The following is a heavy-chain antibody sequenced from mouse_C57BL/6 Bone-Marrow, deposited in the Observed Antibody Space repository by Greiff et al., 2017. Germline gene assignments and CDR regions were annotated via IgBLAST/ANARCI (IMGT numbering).Heavy chain of an antibody. CDR2: IYPRDGST. CDR1: GYTFTDYT. J-gene: IGHJ3*01. Sequence: QVQLQQSDAELVKPGASVKISCKASGYTFTDYTIHWMKQRPEQGLEWIGYIYPRDGSTKYNEKFKGKATLTADKSSSTAYMQLHSLTSEDSAVYFCARSGYYYSSSGAWFAYWGQGTLVTVSA. D-gene: IGHD1-1*01. CDR3: ARSGYYYSSSGAWFAY. V-gene: IGHV1-78*01.